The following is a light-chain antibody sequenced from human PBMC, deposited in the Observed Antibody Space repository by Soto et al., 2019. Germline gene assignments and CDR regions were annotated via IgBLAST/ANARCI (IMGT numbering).Light chain of an antibody. CDR2: DAY. J-gene: IGKJ5*01. V-gene: IGKV3-11*01. Sequence: EIVLTQSPGTLSLSPVERATLSCMASQSISSDDLAWYQQKPGQAPRLLIYDAYNRATGIPPRFSGSGSGTDFTLTISSLEPEDSAVYYCQKRHMWPIKFGQGTRLEIK. CDR1: QSISSDD. CDR3: QKRHMWPIK.